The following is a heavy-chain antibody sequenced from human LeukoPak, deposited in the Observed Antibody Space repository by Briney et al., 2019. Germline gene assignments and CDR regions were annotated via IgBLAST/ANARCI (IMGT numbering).Heavy chain of an antibody. D-gene: IGHD1-26*01. Sequence: ESSETLSLTCTVSGGSVSSGSYYWSWIRQPPGKGLEWIGYIYYSGSTNYNPSLKSRVTISVDTSKNQFSLKLSSVTAVDTAVYYCARVARYSHAYFDYWGQGTLVTVSS. J-gene: IGHJ4*02. CDR3: ARVARYSHAYFDY. CDR1: GGSVSSGSYY. CDR2: IYYSGST. V-gene: IGHV4-61*01.